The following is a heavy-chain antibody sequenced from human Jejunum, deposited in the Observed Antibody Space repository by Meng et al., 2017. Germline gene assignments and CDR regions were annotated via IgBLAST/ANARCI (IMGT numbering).Heavy chain of an antibody. CDR3: ARDFEALNGV. J-gene: IGHJ1*01. V-gene: IGHV4-4*02. CDR2: IYHSGTT. CDR1: GDSISSSYW. D-gene: IGHD2-8*01. Sequence: QVQLQESGPGLLKPWGTLSLTGAVSGDSISSSYWWSWVRQSPGKGLEWIGEIYHSGTTNYNPSLKSRVTLSVDKSKNQFSLNLSSVTAADTAVYFCARDFEALNGVWGQGTLVTVSS.